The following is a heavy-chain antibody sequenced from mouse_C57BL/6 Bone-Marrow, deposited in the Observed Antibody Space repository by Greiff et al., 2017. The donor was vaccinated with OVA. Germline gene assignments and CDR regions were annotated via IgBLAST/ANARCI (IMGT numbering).Heavy chain of an antibody. Sequence: QVQLKESGAELVRPGASVKLSCKASGYTFTDYYINWVKQRPGQGLEWIARIYPGSGNTYYNEKFKGKATLTAEKSSSTAYMQLSSLTSEDSAVYFCARIYYYGSSYVDYWGQGTTLTVSS. D-gene: IGHD1-1*01. V-gene: IGHV1-76*01. J-gene: IGHJ2*01. CDR3: ARIYYYGSSYVDY. CDR1: GYTFTDYY. CDR2: IYPGSGNT.